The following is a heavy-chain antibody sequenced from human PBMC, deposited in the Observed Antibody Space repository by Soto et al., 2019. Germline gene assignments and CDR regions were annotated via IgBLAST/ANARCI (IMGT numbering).Heavy chain of an antibody. D-gene: IGHD1-1*01. CDR3: ARGRYGDY. V-gene: IGHV1-18*01. J-gene: IGHJ4*02. CDR1: GYTFTSYG. Sequence: QVHLAQSGAEVKKPGASVKVSCKGSGYTFTSYGITWVRQAPGQGLEWMGWISAHNGNTNYAQKFQGRVTVTRDTSTSTAYMELRSLRSDDTAVYYCARGRYGDYWGQGALVTVSS. CDR2: ISAHNGNT.